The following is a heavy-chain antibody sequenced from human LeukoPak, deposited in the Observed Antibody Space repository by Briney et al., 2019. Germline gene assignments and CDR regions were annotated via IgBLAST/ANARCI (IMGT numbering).Heavy chain of an antibody. CDR2: INHSGST. V-gene: IGHV4-34*01. CDR3: ARGRYCSSTSWGCYYYYYMDV. D-gene: IGHD2-2*01. J-gene: IGHJ6*03. CDR1: GGSFSGYY. Sequence: PSETLSLTCAVYGGSFSGYYWSWIRQPPGKGLEWIGEINHSGSTNYNPSLKSRVTISVDTSKNQFSLKLSSVTAADTAVYYCARGRYCSSTSWGCYYYYYMDVWGKGTTVTVSS.